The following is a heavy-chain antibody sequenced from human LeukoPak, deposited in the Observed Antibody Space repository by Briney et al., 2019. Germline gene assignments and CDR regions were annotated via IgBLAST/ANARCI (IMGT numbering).Heavy chain of an antibody. CDR1: GFTFSSYS. J-gene: IGHJ6*03. V-gene: IGHV3-48*01. CDR3: ARVFGLSLDYYYYYMDV. D-gene: IGHD3-10*01. Sequence: TGGSLRLSCAASGFTFSSYSMNWVRQAPGKGLEWVSHISSSSSTIYYADSVKGRFTISRDNAKNSLYLQMNSLRAEDTAVYYCARVFGLSLDYYYYYMDVWGKGTTVTVSS. CDR2: ISSSSSTI.